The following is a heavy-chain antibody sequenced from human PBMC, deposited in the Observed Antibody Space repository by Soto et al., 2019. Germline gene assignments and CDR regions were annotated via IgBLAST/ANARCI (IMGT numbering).Heavy chain of an antibody. V-gene: IGHV3-30-3*01. CDR3: ARDPTSCSGGRCNSVGWFDP. CDR1: GFTFIADS. Sequence: QVQLVESGGGVVQPGRSRRLSCAASGFTFIADSMHWVRQAPGKVLEWLAVLSFDGSEKHYARSVKGRCTISRDNSNNTLYLQMNSLRDDDTAIYYCARDPTSCSGGRCNSVGWFDPWGQGTLVIVSS. CDR2: LSFDGSEK. J-gene: IGHJ5*02. D-gene: IGHD2-15*01.